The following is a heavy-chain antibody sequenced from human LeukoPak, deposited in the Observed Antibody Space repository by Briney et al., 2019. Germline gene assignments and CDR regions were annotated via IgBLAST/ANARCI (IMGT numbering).Heavy chain of an antibody. Sequence: GAPVKVSCKVSGYTLTELSMHWVRQAPGKGLEWMGGFDPEDGETIYAQKFQGRVTMTEDTSTDTAYMELSSLRSEDTAVYYCATGPLYYHVWFGELVVYWGQGTLVTVSS. D-gene: IGHD3-10*01. V-gene: IGHV1-24*01. CDR3: ATGPLYYHVWFGELVVY. CDR1: GYTLTELS. CDR2: FDPEDGET. J-gene: IGHJ4*02.